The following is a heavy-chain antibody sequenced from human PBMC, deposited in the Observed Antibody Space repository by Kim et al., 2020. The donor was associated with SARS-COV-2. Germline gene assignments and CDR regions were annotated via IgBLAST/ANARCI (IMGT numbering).Heavy chain of an antibody. CDR1: GFTFSSYA. V-gene: IGHV3-23*01. CDR2: ISGSGGST. Sequence: GGSLRLSCAASGFTFSSYAMSWVRQAPGKGLEWVSAISGSGGSTYYADSVKGRFTISRDNSKNTLYLQMNSLRAEDTAVYYCAKDYPHLYSSSWYPTFFDYWGQGTLVTVSS. D-gene: IGHD6-13*01. J-gene: IGHJ4*02. CDR3: AKDYPHLYSSSWYPTFFDY.